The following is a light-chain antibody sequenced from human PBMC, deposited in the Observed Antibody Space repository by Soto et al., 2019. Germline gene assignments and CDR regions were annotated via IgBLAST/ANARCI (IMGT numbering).Light chain of an antibody. V-gene: IGKV1-39*01. CDR2: GAS. Sequence: DIHLTHSPSSLSAAVGDRVTITCRASQAILTYLNWFQQKAGKAPEVLIYGASSLRSGVPSRFTGSGSATDFTITITSLQPEDAGTYFCQQTFSPAVTFGGGTKV. J-gene: IGKJ4*01. CDR3: QQTFSPAVT. CDR1: QAILTY.